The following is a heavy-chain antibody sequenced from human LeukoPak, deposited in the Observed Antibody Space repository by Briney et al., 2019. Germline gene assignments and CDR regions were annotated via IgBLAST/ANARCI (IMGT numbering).Heavy chain of an antibody. D-gene: IGHD3-22*01. J-gene: IGHJ5*02. CDR1: GYSINSGYY. Sequence: SETLSLTCTVSGYSINSGYYWAWIRQPPGKGLEWVGGIYHSGSTNYNPSLKSRVTISVDTSKNQFSLKLSSVTAADTAVYYCARLGDSSGYYLLGRWFDPWGQGTLVTVSS. CDR3: ARLGDSSGYYLLGRWFDP. CDR2: IYHSGST. V-gene: IGHV4-38-2*02.